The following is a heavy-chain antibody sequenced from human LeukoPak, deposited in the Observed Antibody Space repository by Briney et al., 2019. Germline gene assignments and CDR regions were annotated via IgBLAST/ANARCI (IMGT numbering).Heavy chain of an antibody. V-gene: IGHV1-69*04. CDR1: GGTFSSSA. Sequence: GASVKVSCKASGGTFSSSAISWVRQAPGQGLEWMGRIIPILAITNYAQKFQGRVTITADESTSTAYMELSSLRSEDTAVYYCARAPDPTDAFDIWGQGTMVTVSS. CDR3: ARAPDPTDAFDI. J-gene: IGHJ3*02. CDR2: IIPILAIT.